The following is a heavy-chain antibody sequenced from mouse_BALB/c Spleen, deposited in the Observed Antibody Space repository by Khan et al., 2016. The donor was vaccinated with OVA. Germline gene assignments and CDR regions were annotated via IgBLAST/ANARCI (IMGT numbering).Heavy chain of an antibody. CDR2: ISPGSGSA. Sequence: DLVKPGASVKLSCKASGYTFTSYWINWIKQRPGQGLEWVGQISPGSGSAYYNEVFKDKATLTIDTSSTTAYIQLSSLSSEDSAVYFCARSNYYGRSLYAMDDWGQGTSVTVSS. D-gene: IGHD1-1*01. CDR1: GYTFTSYW. V-gene: IGHV1S41*01. J-gene: IGHJ4*01. CDR3: ARSNYYGRSLYAMDD.